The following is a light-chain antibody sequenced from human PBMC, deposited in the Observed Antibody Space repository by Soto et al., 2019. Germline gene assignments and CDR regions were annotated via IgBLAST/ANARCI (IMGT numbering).Light chain of an antibody. CDR1: QSVRNSY. V-gene: IGKV3-20*01. J-gene: IGKJ2*01. Sequence: EIVLTQSPGTLTLSPGERATLSCRASQSVRNSYLAWYQQKPGQAPRLLIYGASGRATGIPDRFSGSGSGTDFPLTISRLEPEDFAVYYCQQYGSSPYTFGQGTKLEI. CDR3: QQYGSSPYT. CDR2: GAS.